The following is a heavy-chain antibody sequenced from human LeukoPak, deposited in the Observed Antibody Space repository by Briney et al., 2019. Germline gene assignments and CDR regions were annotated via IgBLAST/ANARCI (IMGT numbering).Heavy chain of an antibody. CDR1: GYTFTSYG. D-gene: IGHD6-19*01. Sequence: SVKVSCKASGYTFTSYGISWVRQAPGQGLEWMGRIIPILGIANYAQKFQGRVTITADKSTSTAYMELSSLRSEDTAVYYCARGDRIAVAGTLDYWGQGTLVTVSS. CDR2: IIPILGIA. V-gene: IGHV1-69*04. J-gene: IGHJ4*02. CDR3: ARGDRIAVAGTLDY.